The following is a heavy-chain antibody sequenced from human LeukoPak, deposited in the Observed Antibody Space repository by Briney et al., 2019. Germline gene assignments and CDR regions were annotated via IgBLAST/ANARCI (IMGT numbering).Heavy chain of an antibody. Sequence: ASVNVSCKASGYTFTDYYMHWVRQAPGQGLEWMGWVIPSSGCTTYAEKFQDRVAMTRDTSISTAYMELTRLTSDDTAVYYCAPFNHDQNMFDQWGQGTLVTVSP. V-gene: IGHV1-2*02. CDR3: APFNHDQNMFDQ. CDR1: GYTFTDYY. J-gene: IGHJ4*02. CDR2: VIPSSGCT. D-gene: IGHD2/OR15-2a*01.